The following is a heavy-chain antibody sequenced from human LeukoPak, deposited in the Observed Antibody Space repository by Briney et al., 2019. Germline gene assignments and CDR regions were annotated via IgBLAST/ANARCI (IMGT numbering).Heavy chain of an antibody. CDR2: INHSGST. CDR1: GGSFSGYY. D-gene: IGHD3-16*02. Sequence: SETLSLTCAVYGGSFSGYYWSWIRQPPGKGLEWIGEINHSGSTNYNPSLKSRLTISVDTSKNQISLNLYSVTAADTAVYYCARRGQAGYLYWGLGTLVTVSS. V-gene: IGHV4-34*01. J-gene: IGHJ4*02. CDR3: ARRGQAGYLY.